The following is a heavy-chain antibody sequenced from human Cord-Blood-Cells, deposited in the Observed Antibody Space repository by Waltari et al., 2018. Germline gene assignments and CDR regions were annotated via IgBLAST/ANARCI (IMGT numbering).Heavy chain of an antibody. CDR3: ARGDFWSGYYFDY. D-gene: IGHD3-3*01. V-gene: IGHV1-8*01. J-gene: IGHJ4*02. CDR1: TSYD. CDR2: MNPNSGNT. Sequence: TSYDINWVRQATGQGLEWMGWMNPNSGNTGYAQKFQGRVTMTRNTSISTAYMELSSLRSEDTAVYYCARGDFWSGYYFDYWGQGTLVTVSS.